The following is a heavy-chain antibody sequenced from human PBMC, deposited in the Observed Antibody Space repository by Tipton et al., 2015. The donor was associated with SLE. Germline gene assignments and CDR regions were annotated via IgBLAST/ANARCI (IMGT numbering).Heavy chain of an antibody. CDR3: AKSPIAAAAGYFDY. Sequence: TLSLTCAVYGGSFSGYYWSWIRQPPRKGLEWIGEINHSGSTNYNRSLKSRVTISVDTPKNQFSLKLSSVTAADPAVYYCAKSPIAAAAGYFDYWGQGTLVTVSS. CDR1: GGSFSGYY. J-gene: IGHJ4*02. D-gene: IGHD6-13*01. CDR2: INHSGST. V-gene: IGHV4-34*01.